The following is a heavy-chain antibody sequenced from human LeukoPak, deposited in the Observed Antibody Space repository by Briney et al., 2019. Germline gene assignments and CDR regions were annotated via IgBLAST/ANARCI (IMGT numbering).Heavy chain of an antibody. J-gene: IGHJ3*02. D-gene: IGHD3-10*01. CDR2: ISYDGSNK. CDR3: ARWYGELAAFDI. V-gene: IGHV3-30*04. Sequence: GRSLRPSCAASGFTFSSYAMHWVRQAPSKGLEWVAVISYDGSNKYYADSVKGRFTISRDNSKNTLYLQMNSLRAEDTAVYYCARWYGELAAFDIWGQGTMVTVSS. CDR1: GFTFSSYA.